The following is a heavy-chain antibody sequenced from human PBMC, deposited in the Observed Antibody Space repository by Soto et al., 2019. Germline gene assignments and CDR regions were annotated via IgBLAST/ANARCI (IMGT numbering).Heavy chain of an antibody. D-gene: IGHD3-22*01. CDR3: ARGPYYYDSSEHISN. Sequence: SETLSLTCTVSGVSISSGDYYWSWIRQPPGKGLEWIGYIYYSGSTYYNPSLKSRVTISVDTSKNQFSLKLSSVTAADTAVYYCARGPYYYDSSEHISNWGQGTLVTVSS. J-gene: IGHJ4*02. V-gene: IGHV4-30-4*01. CDR2: IYYSGST. CDR1: GVSISSGDYY.